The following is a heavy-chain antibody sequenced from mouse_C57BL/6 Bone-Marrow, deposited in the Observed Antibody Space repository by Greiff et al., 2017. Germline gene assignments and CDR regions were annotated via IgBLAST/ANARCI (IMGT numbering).Heavy chain of an antibody. CDR2: IDPSDSYT. D-gene: IGHD2-4*01. Sequence: QVQLQQPGAELVMPGASVKLSCKASGYTFTSYWMHWVKQRPGQGLEWIGEIDPSDSYTNYNQKFKGKATLTVDKSSSTAYMQLSSLTSEDSAVYYCTIISYDSGGFAYWGQGTLVTVSA. J-gene: IGHJ3*01. CDR1: GYTFTSYW. V-gene: IGHV1-69*01. CDR3: TIISYDSGGFAY.